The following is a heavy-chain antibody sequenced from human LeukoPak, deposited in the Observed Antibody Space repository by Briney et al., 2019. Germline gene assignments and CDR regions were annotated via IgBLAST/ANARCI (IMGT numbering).Heavy chain of an antibody. D-gene: IGHD1-26*01. Sequence: GGSLRLSCAASGFTFSGSAMSWVRQAPGKGLEWVSGISGSGGATYYADSVKGRFTISRDSSKNTLSLQMNSLRAEDTAVYYCAKGIESSGSYYTSFDYWGQGTLVTVSS. J-gene: IGHJ4*02. CDR3: AKGIESSGSYYTSFDY. CDR2: ISGSGGAT. V-gene: IGHV3-23*01. CDR1: GFTFSGSA.